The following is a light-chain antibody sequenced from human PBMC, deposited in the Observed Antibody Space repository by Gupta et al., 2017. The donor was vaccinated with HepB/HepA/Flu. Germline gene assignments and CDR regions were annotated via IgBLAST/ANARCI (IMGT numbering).Light chain of an antibody. CDR1: QSVSSN. CDR3: QQDNNWPRT. Sequence: EIVMTQSPATLSVSPGERATLSCRASQSVSSNLAWYQQKPGQAPRLLIYGASTRATGIPARFSGSGSGTXFTLTIXSLQSEDFAVYYCQQDNNWPRTFGXGTKVDIK. CDR2: GAS. V-gene: IGKV3-15*01. J-gene: IGKJ3*01.